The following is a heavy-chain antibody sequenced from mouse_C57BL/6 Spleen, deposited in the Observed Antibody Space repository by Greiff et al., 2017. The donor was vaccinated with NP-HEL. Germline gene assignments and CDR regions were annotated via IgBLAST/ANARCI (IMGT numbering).Heavy chain of an antibody. CDR3: ARRGSVVEDFDY. V-gene: IGHV1-64*01. Sequence: VQLQQPGAELVKPGASVKLSCKASGYTFTSYWLHWVKQRPGQGLEWIGMIHPNSGSTNYNEKFKSKATLTVDKSSSTAYMQLSSLTSEDSAVYYCARRGSVVEDFDYWGQGTTLTVSS. D-gene: IGHD1-1*01. J-gene: IGHJ2*01. CDR1: GYTFTSYW. CDR2: IHPNSGST.